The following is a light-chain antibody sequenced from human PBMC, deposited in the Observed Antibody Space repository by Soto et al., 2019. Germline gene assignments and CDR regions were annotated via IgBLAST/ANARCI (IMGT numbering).Light chain of an antibody. CDR2: GNS. CDR3: QSYDSTRSARYV. CDR1: SSNIGANYD. V-gene: IGLV1-40*01. J-gene: IGLJ1*01. Sequence: QSVLTQPPSVSGAPGQRVTISCTGSSSNIGANYDVHWYQQRPGTAPNLLIFGNSNRPSGVPDRFSGSKSGTSASLAITGLQAEDEGDYHCQSYDSTRSARYVFGTGTQLTVL.